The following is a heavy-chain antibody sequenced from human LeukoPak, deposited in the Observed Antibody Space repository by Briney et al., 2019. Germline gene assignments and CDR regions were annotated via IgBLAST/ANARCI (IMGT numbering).Heavy chain of an antibody. CDR3: AKDKDPETHSGSYPGSG. J-gene: IGHJ4*02. Sequence: PGRSLRLSCAASGFTFSSYGMHWVRQAPGKGLEWVAVISYDGSNKYYADSVKGRFTISRDNSKKTLYLQTNSLRAEDTAVYYCAKDKDPETHSGSYPGSGWGQGTLVTVSS. D-gene: IGHD1-26*01. V-gene: IGHV3-30*18. CDR1: GFTFSSYG. CDR2: ISYDGSNK.